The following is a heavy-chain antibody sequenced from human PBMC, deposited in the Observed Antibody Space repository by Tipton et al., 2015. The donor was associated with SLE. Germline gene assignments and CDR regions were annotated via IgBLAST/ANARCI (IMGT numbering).Heavy chain of an antibody. CDR3: ASTDGGSVVARFDY. V-gene: IGHV4-4*07. Sequence: TLSLTCTVSGGSISSYYWSWIRQPAGKGLEWIGRVYSSGSTNYNPYLKSRVTLSVDTSKNQFSLKLNSVTAADAAVYYCASTDGGSVVARFDYWGQGTPVHVSS. D-gene: IGHD2-15*01. CDR1: GGSISSYY. CDR2: VYSSGST. J-gene: IGHJ4*02.